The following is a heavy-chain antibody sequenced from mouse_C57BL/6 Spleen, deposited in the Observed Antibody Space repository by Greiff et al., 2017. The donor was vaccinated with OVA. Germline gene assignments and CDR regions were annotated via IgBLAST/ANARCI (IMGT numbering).Heavy chain of an antibody. J-gene: IGHJ3*01. Sequence: QVQLQQSGAELVKPGASVKISCKASGYAFSSYWMNWVKQRPGKGLEWIGQIYPGDGDTNYNGKFKGKATLTADKSSSTAYMQLSSLTSEDSAVYFCARGGVYDYLFAYWGQGTLVTVSA. CDR3: ARGGVYDYLFAY. CDR1: GYAFSSYW. D-gene: IGHD2-4*01. V-gene: IGHV1-80*01. CDR2: IYPGDGDT.